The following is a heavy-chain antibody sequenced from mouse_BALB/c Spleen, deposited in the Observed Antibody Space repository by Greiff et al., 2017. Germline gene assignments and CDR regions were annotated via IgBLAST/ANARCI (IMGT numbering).Heavy chain of an antibody. Sequence: VHLVESGAELVRPGTSVKVSCKASGYAFTNYLIEWVKQRPGQGLEWIGVINPGSGGTNYNEKFKGKATLTADKSSSTAYMQLSSLTSDDSAVYFCARDPNWYFDVWGAGTTVTVSS. CDR1: GYAFTNYL. CDR2: INPGSGGT. V-gene: IGHV1-54*01. CDR3: ARDPNWYFDV. J-gene: IGHJ1*01.